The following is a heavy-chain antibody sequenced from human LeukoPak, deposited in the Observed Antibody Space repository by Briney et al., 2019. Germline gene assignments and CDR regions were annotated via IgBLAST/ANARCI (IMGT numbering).Heavy chain of an antibody. J-gene: IGHJ4*02. V-gene: IGHV1-2*02. CDR3: ASTFNYYDSSELDY. Sequence: ASVKVSCTASGYTFTGYYMHWVRQAPGQGLEWMGWINPNSGGTNYAQKFQGRVTMTRDTSISTAYMELSRLRSDDTAVYYCASTFNYYDSSELDYWGQGTLVTVSS. D-gene: IGHD3-22*01. CDR2: INPNSGGT. CDR1: GYTFTGYY.